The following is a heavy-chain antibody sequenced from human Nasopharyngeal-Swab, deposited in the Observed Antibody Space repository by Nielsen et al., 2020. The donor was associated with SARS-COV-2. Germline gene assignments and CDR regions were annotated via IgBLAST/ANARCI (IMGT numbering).Heavy chain of an antibody. Sequence: SETLSLTSAVYGGFFRGFYRSWIRQPPGKGLEWIGEINDSGSTNYNPSLTSRVTMSVDTSKSQFSLKLNSVTAADTAVYYCARGLRKVPIFPASQYYFDYWGQGTLVTVSS. CDR1: GGFFRGFY. J-gene: IGHJ4*02. CDR3: ARGLRKVPIFPASQYYFDY. V-gene: IGHV4-34*01. CDR2: INDSGST. D-gene: IGHD3-9*01.